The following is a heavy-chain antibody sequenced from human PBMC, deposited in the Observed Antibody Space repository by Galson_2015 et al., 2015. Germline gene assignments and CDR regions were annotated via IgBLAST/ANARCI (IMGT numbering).Heavy chain of an antibody. CDR2: IYWDDDK. D-gene: IGHD3-16*02. CDR1: GFSLSTRGVG. J-gene: IGHJ4*02. CDR3: AHLMITFGGVIAGDY. Sequence: PALVKPTQPLTLTCTFSGFSLSTRGVGVGWIRQPPGKALEWLALIYWDDDKRYSPSLKSRLTITKDTSKNQVVLTMTNMDPVDTATYYCAHLMITFGGVIAGDYWGQGTLVTVSS. V-gene: IGHV2-5*02.